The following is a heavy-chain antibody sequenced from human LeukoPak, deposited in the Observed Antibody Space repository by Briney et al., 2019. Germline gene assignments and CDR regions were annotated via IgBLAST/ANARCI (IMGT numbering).Heavy chain of an antibody. D-gene: IGHD3-16*01. CDR2: INSDGSTT. V-gene: IGHV3-74*01. CDR1: GFAFSSYG. J-gene: IGHJ4*02. CDR3: VRVDGGY. Sequence: GGSLRLSCAASGFAFSSYGMHWVRQGPGKGLVWVSRINSDGSTTNYADSVKGRFTISRDNAKNTLYSQMYSLRAEDTAVYYCVRVDGGYWGQGTLVTVSS.